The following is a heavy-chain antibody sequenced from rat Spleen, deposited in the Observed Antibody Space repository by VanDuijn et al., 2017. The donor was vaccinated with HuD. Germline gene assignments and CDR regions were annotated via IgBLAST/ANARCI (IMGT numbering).Heavy chain of an antibody. Sequence: EVQLVESGGGLVQPGRSMKLSCAASGFTFSNYDMAWVRQAPKKGLEWVATIGYDGSSTNYRDSLKGRFTISRDNAKSTLYLQMNSLRSEDTATYFCARGHTLGMDYFDYWGQGVMVTVSS. J-gene: IGHJ2*01. CDR2: IGYDGSST. V-gene: IGHV5-22*01. D-gene: IGHD1-7*01. CDR1: GFTFSNYD. CDR3: ARGHTLGMDYFDY.